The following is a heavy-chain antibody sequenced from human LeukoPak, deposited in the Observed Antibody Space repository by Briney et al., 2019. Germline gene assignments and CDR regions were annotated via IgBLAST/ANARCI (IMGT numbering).Heavy chain of an antibody. CDR3: ARDRWGYSGYDPFDY. Sequence: ASVKGSCKSSGYTFTRYGISWVRQAPGQGLEWVGWISGYNGNTNYAQKLQGRVTMTTDTATSTAYMEVRSLRSDDTAMYYCARDRWGYSGYDPFDYWGQGTLVTVSS. J-gene: IGHJ4*02. D-gene: IGHD5-12*01. CDR2: ISGYNGNT. CDR1: GYTFTRYG. V-gene: IGHV1-18*01.